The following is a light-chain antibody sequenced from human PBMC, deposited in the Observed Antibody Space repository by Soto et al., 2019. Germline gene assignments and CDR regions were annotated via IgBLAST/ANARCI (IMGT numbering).Light chain of an antibody. CDR1: SSNIGRNY. CDR3: ATWDDSLSGWV. Sequence: QSVLTQPPSASGTPGQRVTISCSGSSSNIGRNYVYWYQQFPGTAPKLLIYRSNQRPSGVPDRFSGSESGTSASLAISGLRSEDEADYYCATWDDSLSGWVFGGGTQLTVL. V-gene: IGLV1-47*01. J-gene: IGLJ3*02. CDR2: RSN.